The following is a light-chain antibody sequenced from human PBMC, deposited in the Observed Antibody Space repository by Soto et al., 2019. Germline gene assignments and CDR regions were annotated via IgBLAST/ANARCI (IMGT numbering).Light chain of an antibody. CDR3: QQYASSPLT. V-gene: IGKV3-20*01. CDR2: GAS. CDR1: QTVGRNY. Sequence: EIVLTQSPGTLSLSPGERATLSCRASQTVGRNYLAWYQQKPGQTPRLLIHGASNRATGIPDRISGSGSETDFTLIISRLEPEDFAAYYCQQYASSPLTFGGGTKVEIK. J-gene: IGKJ4*01.